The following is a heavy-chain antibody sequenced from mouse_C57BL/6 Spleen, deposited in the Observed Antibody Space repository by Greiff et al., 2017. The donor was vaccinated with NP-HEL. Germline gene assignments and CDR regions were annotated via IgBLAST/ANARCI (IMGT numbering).Heavy chain of an antibody. CDR2: ISSGSSTI. Sequence: DVKLVESGGGLVKPGGSLKLSCAASGFTFSDYGMHWVRQAPEKGLEWVAYISSGSSTIYYADTVKGRFTISRDNAKNTLFLQMTSLRSEDTAMYYCARNYYGSSYVGWYFDVWGTGTTVTVSS. V-gene: IGHV5-17*01. J-gene: IGHJ1*03. CDR3: ARNYYGSSYVGWYFDV. CDR1: GFTFSDYG. D-gene: IGHD1-1*01.